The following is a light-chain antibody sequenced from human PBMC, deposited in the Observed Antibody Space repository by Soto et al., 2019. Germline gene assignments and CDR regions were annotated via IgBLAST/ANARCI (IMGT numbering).Light chain of an antibody. CDR3: SSYTTSSNVL. CDR1: SSDVGAYNY. V-gene: IGLV2-14*03. J-gene: IGLJ7*01. Sequence: QSALTQPASVSGSPGQSITISCTGTSSDVGAYNYVSWYQQHPGKAPKLMIFDVNNRPSGVSNRFSGSKSGNTASLTISGLQAEDEADYYCSSYTTSSNVLFGGGTQLTVL. CDR2: DVN.